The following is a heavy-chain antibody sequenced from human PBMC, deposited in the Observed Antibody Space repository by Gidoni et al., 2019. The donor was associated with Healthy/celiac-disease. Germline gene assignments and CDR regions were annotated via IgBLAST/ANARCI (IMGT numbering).Heavy chain of an antibody. V-gene: IGHV3-23*01. CDR3: AKDRNTEGGFDP. D-gene: IGHD4-17*01. CDR2: ISGSGGST. Sequence: EVQLLESGGGLVQLGGSLRLSCAAPVFTSSSYAMSWVRQAPGKGLEWVSAISGSGGSTLHADAVKGRFTISRDNSKNTLYLQMNSLRAEDTAVYYCAKDRNTEGGFDPWGQGTLVTVSS. J-gene: IGHJ5*02. CDR1: VFTSSSYA.